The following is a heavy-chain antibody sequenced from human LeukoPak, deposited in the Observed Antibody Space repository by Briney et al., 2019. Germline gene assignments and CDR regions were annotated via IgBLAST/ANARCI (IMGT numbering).Heavy chain of an antibody. CDR2: ISAYNGNT. J-gene: IGHJ6*02. D-gene: IGHD3-10*01. CDR3: AREDYGTGSYYNSNPDYYYYGMDV. V-gene: IGHV1-18*01. CDR1: GYTFTSYG. Sequence: ASVKLSCKASGYTFTSYGISWVRQAPGQGLEWMGWISAYNGNTNYAEKLQGRVTMTTDTSTSTAYMELRSLRSDDTAVYYCAREDYGTGSYYNSNPDYYYYGMDVWGQGTTVTVSS.